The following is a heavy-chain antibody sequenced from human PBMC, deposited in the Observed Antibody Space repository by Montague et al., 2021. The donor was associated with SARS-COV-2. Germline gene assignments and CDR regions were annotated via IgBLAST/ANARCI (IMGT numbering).Heavy chain of an antibody. CDR1: GGSISSSSYY. D-gene: IGHD3-22*01. Sequence: SETPSLTCTVSGGSISSSSYYWGWIRQPPGKGLEWIGYIYYSGSTYYNPSLKSRVTISVDTSKNQSSLKLSSVTAADTAVYYCAGEIVVVTQTYHYGMDVWGQGTTVTVSS. V-gene: IGHV4-39*07. J-gene: IGHJ6*02. CDR3: AGEIVVVTQTYHYGMDV. CDR2: IYYSGST.